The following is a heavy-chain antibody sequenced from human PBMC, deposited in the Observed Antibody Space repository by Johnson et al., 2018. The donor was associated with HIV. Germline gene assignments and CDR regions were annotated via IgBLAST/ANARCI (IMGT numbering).Heavy chain of an antibody. J-gene: IGHJ3*02. CDR2: ISSDGSST. V-gene: IGHV3-74*01. CDR1: GLAFSTYW. Sequence: VQLVESGGGLVQPGGSLRLSCAASGLAFSTYWMHWVRQAPGKGLVWVSRISSDGSSTSYADSVKGRFTISRDNSKNTLYLQMTSLRAEDTAVYYCARDQRSSGLNDQTDAFDIWGQGIMVTVSS. D-gene: IGHD6-19*01. CDR3: ARDQRSSGLNDQTDAFDI.